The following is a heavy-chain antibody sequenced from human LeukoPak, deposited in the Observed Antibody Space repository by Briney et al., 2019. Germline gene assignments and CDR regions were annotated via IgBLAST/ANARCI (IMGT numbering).Heavy chain of an antibody. CDR3: AKRSGSYHFDY. J-gene: IGHJ4*02. V-gene: IGHV3-23*01. D-gene: IGHD1-26*01. CDR2: ISGSGGTT. Sequence: PGGSLRLSCAASGFTFSQYAIHWVRQAPGKGLEWVSAISGSGGTTYYADSVKGRFTISRDNSKNTVHLQMNSLRAEDTAVYYCAKRSGSYHFDYWGQGTLVTVSS. CDR1: GFTFSQYA.